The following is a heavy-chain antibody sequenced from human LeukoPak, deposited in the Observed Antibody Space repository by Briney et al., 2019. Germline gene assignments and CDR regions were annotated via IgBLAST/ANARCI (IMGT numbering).Heavy chain of an antibody. CDR1: GGSFSGHY. V-gene: IGHV4-34*01. CDR3: ARGGVRVAAAGTSWFDP. J-gene: IGHJ5*02. Sequence: SSETLSLTCAVYGGSFSGHYWTWIRQTPGKGLEWIGEINHSGSTNYNPSLKSRVTISVDTSKNQFSLKLSSVTAADTAVYYCARGGVRVAAAGTSWFDPWGQGTLVTVSS. CDR2: INHSGST. D-gene: IGHD6-13*01.